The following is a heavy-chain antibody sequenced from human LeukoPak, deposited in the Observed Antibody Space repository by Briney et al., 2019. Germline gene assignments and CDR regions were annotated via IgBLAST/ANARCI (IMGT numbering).Heavy chain of an antibody. Sequence: AGGSLRLSCAASGFTFSSYGMHWVRQAPGKGLEWVAVISYDGSNKYYADSVKGRFTISRDNSKNTLYLQMNSLRAEDTAVYYCARLSVDYCTNGVCYGIDYWGQGTLVTVSS. CDR2: ISYDGSNK. CDR3: ARLSVDYCTNGVCYGIDY. V-gene: IGHV3-30*03. D-gene: IGHD2-8*01. CDR1: GFTFSSYG. J-gene: IGHJ4*02.